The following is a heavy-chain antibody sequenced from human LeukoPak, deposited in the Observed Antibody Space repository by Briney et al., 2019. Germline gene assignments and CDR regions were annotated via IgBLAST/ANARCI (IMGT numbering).Heavy chain of an antibody. CDR2: IRYDGSNK. D-gene: IGHD1-1*01. V-gene: IGHV3-30*02. CDR3: AKDQGSVFDVSHND. Sequence: GGSLRLSCAASGFTFSSYGMHWVRQAPGKGLEWVAFIRYDGSNKYYADSVKGRFTISRDNSKNTLYLQMNSLRAEDTAVYYCAKDQGSVFDVSHNDGGQGTLVTVSS. J-gene: IGHJ4*02. CDR1: GFTFSSYG.